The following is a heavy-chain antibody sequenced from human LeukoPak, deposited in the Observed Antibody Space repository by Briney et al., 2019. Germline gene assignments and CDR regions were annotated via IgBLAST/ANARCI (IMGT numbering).Heavy chain of an antibody. CDR2: IKQDGSEK. CDR3: ARDLWNDGDAVFDY. Sequence: GGSLRPSCAASGFTFSSYWMSWVRQAPGKGLEWVANIKQDGSEKYYVDSVKGRFTISRDNAKNSLYLQMNSLRAEDTAVYYCARDLWNDGDAVFDYWGQGTLVTVSS. CDR1: GFTFSSYW. J-gene: IGHJ4*02. D-gene: IGHD1-1*01. V-gene: IGHV3-7*01.